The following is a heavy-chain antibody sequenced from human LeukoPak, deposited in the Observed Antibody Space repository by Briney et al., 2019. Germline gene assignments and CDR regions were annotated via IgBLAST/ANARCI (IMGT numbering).Heavy chain of an antibody. CDR2: IFYSGTT. CDR1: GGSITSGASL. V-gene: IGHV4-31*03. D-gene: IGHD3-3*01. J-gene: IGHJ6*02. Sequence: SETLSLTCTVSGGSITSGASLWSWIRQRPGKGLEWIGYIFYSGTTYYNPSLKGRITISRDTSNNQFSLKLSSVTAADTAVYYCARGRRVGYDSYFGMDVWGQGTTVTVSS. CDR3: ARGRRVGYDSYFGMDV.